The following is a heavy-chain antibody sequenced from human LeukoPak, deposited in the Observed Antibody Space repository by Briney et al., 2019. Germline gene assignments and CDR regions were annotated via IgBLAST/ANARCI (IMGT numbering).Heavy chain of an antibody. Sequence: SETLSLTCAVSGGSISSGGYSWSWIRQPPGKGLEWIGYIYHSGSTYYNPSLKSRVTISVDGSKNQFSLKLSSVTAADTAVYYCARVSGGTGPANWFDPWGQGTLVTVSS. CDR3: ARVSGGTGPANWFDP. CDR2: IYHSGST. J-gene: IGHJ5*02. D-gene: IGHD3/OR15-3a*01. CDR1: GGSISSGGYS. V-gene: IGHV4-30-2*01.